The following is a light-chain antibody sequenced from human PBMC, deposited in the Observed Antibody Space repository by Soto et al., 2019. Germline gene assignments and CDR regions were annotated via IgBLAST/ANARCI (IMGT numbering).Light chain of an antibody. J-gene: IGKJ2*01. CDR1: QDISNS. CDR3: QQYDNIPRT. CDR2: DAS. V-gene: IGKV1-33*01. Sequence: DIQMTQFPSSLSASVGDRVTITCQASQDISNSLNWFQQITGQVPKLLVYDASNLRAGVPSRFSASGSGSDFTFTISSLQPEDFATYYCQQYDNIPRTFGQGTKLDIK.